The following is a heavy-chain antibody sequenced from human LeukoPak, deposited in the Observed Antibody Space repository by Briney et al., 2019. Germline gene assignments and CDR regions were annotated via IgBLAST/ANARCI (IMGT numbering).Heavy chain of an antibody. CDR2: INPSGGST. CDR1: GYTFTSYY. J-gene: IGHJ5*02. D-gene: IGHD6-13*01. CDR3: ARALGYSSSWASWFDP. Sequence: ASVKVSCKASGYTFTSYYMHWVRQAPGQGLEWMGIINPSGGSTSYAQKFQGRVTMTRDTSTSTVYMELSSLRSEDTAVYYCARALGYSSSWASWFDPWGQGTLVTVSS. V-gene: IGHV1-46*01.